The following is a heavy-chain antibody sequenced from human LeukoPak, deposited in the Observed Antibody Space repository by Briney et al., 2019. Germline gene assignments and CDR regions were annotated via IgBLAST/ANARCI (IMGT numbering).Heavy chain of an antibody. J-gene: IGHJ4*02. CDR2: ISYDGGKK. CDR3: AKDGQTDYGDFEGFGDY. D-gene: IGHD4-17*01. Sequence: PGRSLRLSCAASGFTFSSHDMHWVRQAPGKGLEWVAFISYDGGKKDYADSVKGRFTISRDNSRNTLYPQMNSLRAEDTAVYYCAKDGQTDYGDFEGFGDYWGQGTLVTVSS. CDR1: GFTFSSHD. V-gene: IGHV3-30*18.